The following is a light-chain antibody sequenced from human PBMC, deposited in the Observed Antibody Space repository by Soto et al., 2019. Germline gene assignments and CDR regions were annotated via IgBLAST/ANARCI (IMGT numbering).Light chain of an antibody. CDR3: QQYNSYSST. CDR2: DAS. J-gene: IGKJ1*01. CDR1: QSIGNW. V-gene: IGKV1-5*01. Sequence: GDRVTITCRASQSIGNWLAWYQQKPGKAPKLLIYDASSLESGVPSRFSGSGSGTEFTLTISSLQPDDFATYYCQQYNSYSSTFGHGTKVEVK.